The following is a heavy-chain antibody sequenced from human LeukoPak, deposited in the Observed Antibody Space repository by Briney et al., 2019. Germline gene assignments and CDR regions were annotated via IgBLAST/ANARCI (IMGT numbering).Heavy chain of an antibody. J-gene: IGHJ3*02. CDR1: GFTFSNYG. CDR2: ISSSSSYI. Sequence: GGSLRLSCAASGFTFSNYGMNWVRQAPGRGLEWVSSISSSSSYIYYADSLKGRFTISRDNAKNSLHLQINSLRAEDTAVYFCARDRIIYGDYGDAFDIWGQGTMVTVSS. CDR3: ARDRIIYGDYGDAFDI. V-gene: IGHV3-21*01. D-gene: IGHD4-17*01.